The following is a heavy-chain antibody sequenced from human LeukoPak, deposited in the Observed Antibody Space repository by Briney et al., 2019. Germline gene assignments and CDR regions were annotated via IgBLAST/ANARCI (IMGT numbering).Heavy chain of an antibody. D-gene: IGHD3-3*01. Sequence: GGSLRLSCAASGFTFSSYAMSWVRQAPGKGLEWVSAISGSGGSTYYADSVKGRFTISRDNSKNTLYLQTNSLRAEDTAVYYCAKGAGITIFGVVTALGLFDPWGQGTLVTVSS. J-gene: IGHJ5*02. V-gene: IGHV3-23*01. CDR2: ISGSGGST. CDR3: AKGAGITIFGVVTALGLFDP. CDR1: GFTFSSYA.